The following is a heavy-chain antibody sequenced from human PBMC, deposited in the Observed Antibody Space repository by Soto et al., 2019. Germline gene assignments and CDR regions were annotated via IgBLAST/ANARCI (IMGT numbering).Heavy chain of an antibody. CDR2: INHSGST. CDR1: GGSFSGYY. D-gene: IGHD3-22*01. V-gene: IGHV4-34*01. J-gene: IGHJ1*01. Sequence: QVQLQQWGAGLLKPSETLSLTCAVYGGSFSGYYWSWIRQPPGKGLEWIVEINHSGSTNYNPSLNGRVTISVDTSKNKFSPKLSSVTAADTAVYYCARGSGWLQYFQHWGQGTLVTVYS. CDR3: ARGSGWLQYFQH.